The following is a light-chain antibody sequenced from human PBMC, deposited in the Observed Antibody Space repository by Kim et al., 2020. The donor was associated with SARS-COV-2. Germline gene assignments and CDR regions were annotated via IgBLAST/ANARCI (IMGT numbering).Light chain of an antibody. CDR1: QSLLQSNGFHF. V-gene: IGKV2-28*01. J-gene: IGKJ2*01. CDR3: MQDLQIPYT. Sequence: DIVMTQSPFSLPVTPGEPASISCRSSQSLLQSNGFHFLHWYLQKPGLSPQLLISLVSNRASGVPDRFSGSGSGTDFTLEISRVEAEDAGIYYCMQDLQIPYTLGQGTKLEI. CDR2: LVS.